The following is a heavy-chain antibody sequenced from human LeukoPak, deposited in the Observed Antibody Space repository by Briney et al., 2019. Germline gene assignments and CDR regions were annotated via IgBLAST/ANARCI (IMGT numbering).Heavy chain of an antibody. CDR2: INAGNGNT. J-gene: IGHJ6*02. D-gene: IGHD6-19*01. V-gene: IGHV1-3*01. CDR3: ASSRPGAVAGTDYYYYGMDV. Sequence: ASVKVSCKASGYTFTSYAMHWVRQAPGQRLEWMGWINAGNGNTKYSQKFQGRVTITRDTSASTAYMELSSLRSEDTAVYYCASSRPGAVAGTDYYYYGMDVWGQGTTVTVSS. CDR1: GYTFTSYA.